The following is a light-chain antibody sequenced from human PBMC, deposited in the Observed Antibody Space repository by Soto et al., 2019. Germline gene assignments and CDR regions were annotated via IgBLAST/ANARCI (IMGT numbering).Light chain of an antibody. Sequence: NFMLTQPHSVSESPGKTVTISCTRSSGSIASNYVQWYQQRPGSSPTTVIYEDNQRPSGVPDRFSGSIDSSSNSASLTISGLKTEDEADYYCQSHDSSTSWVFGGGTKLTVL. J-gene: IGLJ3*02. V-gene: IGLV6-57*01. CDR2: EDN. CDR1: SGSIASNY. CDR3: QSHDSSTSWV.